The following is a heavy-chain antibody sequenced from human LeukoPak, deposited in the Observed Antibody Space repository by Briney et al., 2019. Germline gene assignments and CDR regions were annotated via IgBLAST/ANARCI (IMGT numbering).Heavy chain of an antibody. V-gene: IGHV4-34*01. Sequence: SETLSLTCAVYGGSFSGYYWSWIRQPPGKGLEWIGEINHSGSTNYNPSLKSRVTISVDTSKNQFSLKLSSVTAADTAVYYCARRSIRYFDWSPRFDYWGQGTLVTVSS. CDR3: ARRSIRYFDWSPRFDY. J-gene: IGHJ4*02. D-gene: IGHD3-9*01. CDR1: GGSFSGYY. CDR2: INHSGST.